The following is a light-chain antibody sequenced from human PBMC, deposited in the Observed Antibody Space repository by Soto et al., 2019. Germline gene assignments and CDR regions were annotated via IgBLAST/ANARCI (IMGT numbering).Light chain of an antibody. V-gene: IGKV3-20*01. CDR3: QQYGGSPFT. J-gene: IGKJ3*01. CDR1: QTISSTY. Sequence: EIVLTQSPGTLSLSPGERAALSSKACQTISSTYLAWYQQKPGQAPRLLIYGTSSRATGIPDRFRGSGSGTDFTLSISRLEPEDFAVYYCQQYGGSPFTFGPGTKVDIK. CDR2: GTS.